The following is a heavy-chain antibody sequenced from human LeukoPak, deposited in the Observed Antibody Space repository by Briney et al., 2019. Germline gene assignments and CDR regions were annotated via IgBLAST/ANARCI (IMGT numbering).Heavy chain of an antibody. J-gene: IGHJ6*02. CDR1: GGTFSSYA. CDR3: AVRIAVAGSYYYGMDV. Sequence: SVKVSCKASGGTFSSYAISWVRQAPGQGLEWMGGIIPIFGTANYAQKFQGRVTITADESMSTAYMELSSLRSEDTAVYCCAVRIAVAGSYYYGMDVWGQGTTVTVSS. CDR2: IIPIFGTA. D-gene: IGHD6-19*01. V-gene: IGHV1-69*13.